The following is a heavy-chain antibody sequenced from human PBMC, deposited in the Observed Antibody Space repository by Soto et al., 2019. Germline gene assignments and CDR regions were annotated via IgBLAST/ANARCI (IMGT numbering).Heavy chain of an antibody. CDR3: ARVEDYSTYYYYGMDV. CDR2: ISSSSYI. J-gene: IGHJ6*02. V-gene: IGHV3-21*01. Sequence: GGSLRLSCAASGFTFSSYSMIWVRQAPGKGLEWVSSISSSSYIYYADSVKGRLTISRDNAKNSLYLQMNSLRAEDTAVYFCARVEDYSTYYYYGMDVWGQGTTVTVSS. CDR1: GFTFSSYS. D-gene: IGHD4-4*01.